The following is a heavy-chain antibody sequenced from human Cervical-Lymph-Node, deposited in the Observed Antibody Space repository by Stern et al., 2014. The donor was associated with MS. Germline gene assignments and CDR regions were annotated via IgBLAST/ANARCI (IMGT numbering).Heavy chain of an antibody. CDR3: ARDLARGGD. V-gene: IGHV4-59*01. D-gene: IGHD3-16*01. J-gene: IGHJ4*02. CDR2: IYDTGST. Sequence: QVQLVESGPGLVKPSETLSLTCTVSGGSINNYYWSWIRQPPGKGLEWIGYIYDTGSTNYNPSLQNRITISVDTSKNQFSLKLKSVTTADTAVYYCARDLARGGDWGQGTLVTVSS. CDR1: GGSINNYY.